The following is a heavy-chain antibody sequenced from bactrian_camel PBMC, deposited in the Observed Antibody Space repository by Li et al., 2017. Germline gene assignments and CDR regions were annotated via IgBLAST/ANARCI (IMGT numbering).Heavy chain of an antibody. CDR2: IDESGTP. D-gene: IGHD8*01. V-gene: IGHV3S53*01. J-gene: IGHJ6*01. CDR3: AADQGYVPTNCEGY. CDR1: GYNVDLYC. Sequence: HVQLVESGGGSVQAGGSLRLSCVASGYNVDLYCMGWFRQAPGKEREGVARIDESGTPTYVESVKGRFTISQDSPRNVVSLQMDRLEPEDTATYYCAADQGYVPTNCEGYWGQGTQVTVS.